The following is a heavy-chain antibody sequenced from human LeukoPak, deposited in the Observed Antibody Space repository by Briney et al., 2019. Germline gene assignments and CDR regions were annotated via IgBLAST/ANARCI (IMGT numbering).Heavy chain of an antibody. V-gene: IGHV1-46*01. D-gene: IGHD4-11*01. CDR3: AREHTVTTVYYYFDY. Sequence: ASVKVSCKASGYTFTSYYMHWVRQPPGQGLEGMGIINPSGGSTSYAQKFQGRVTMTRDTSTSTVYMELSSLRSEDTAVYYCAREHTVTTVYYYFDYWGQGTLVTVSS. CDR2: INPSGGST. CDR1: GYTFTSYY. J-gene: IGHJ4*02.